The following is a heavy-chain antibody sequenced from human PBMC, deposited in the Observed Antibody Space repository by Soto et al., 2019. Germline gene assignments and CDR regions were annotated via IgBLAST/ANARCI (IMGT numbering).Heavy chain of an antibody. J-gene: IGHJ6*02. Sequence: QEQLVESGGGLVKPGGSLRLSCEVSGFSLRDYYMSWIRQAPGKGLEWVSYISSGGSNTFYTESVKGRFTISRDIAKNSLHLQMNSLRVEDTAVYFCARRGPLNNIVVVPDYFGLDVWGQGTTVTVSS. V-gene: IGHV3-11*01. CDR3: ARRGPLNNIVVVPDYFGLDV. CDR1: GFSLRDYY. CDR2: ISSGGSNT. D-gene: IGHD2-15*01.